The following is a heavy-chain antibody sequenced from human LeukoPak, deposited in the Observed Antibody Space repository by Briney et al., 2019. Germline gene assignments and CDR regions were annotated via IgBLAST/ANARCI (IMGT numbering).Heavy chain of an antibody. Sequence: GSLRLSCVVSGLTVSSNYMSWVRQAPGKGLEWVSYISSSGSNIYYADSVKGRFTISRDNAKNSLYLQVNSLRAEDTAVYYCARDIYGSGPPVGDAIDYWGQGTLVTVSS. CDR2: ISSSGSNI. D-gene: IGHD3-10*01. J-gene: IGHJ4*02. V-gene: IGHV3-11*04. CDR3: ARDIYGSGPPVGDAIDY. CDR1: GLTVSSNY.